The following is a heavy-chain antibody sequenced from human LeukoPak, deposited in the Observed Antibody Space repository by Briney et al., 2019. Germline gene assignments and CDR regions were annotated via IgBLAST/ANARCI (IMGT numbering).Heavy chain of an antibody. CDR3: AGGRKYYDFWSGYRPRGWFDP. J-gene: IGHJ5*02. CDR2: INHSGST. Sequence: SETLSLTCAVYGGSFSGYYWSWIRQPPGKGLEWIGEINHSGSTNYNPSLKSRVTISVDTSKNQFSLKLSSVTAADTAVHYCAGGRKYYDFWSGYRPRGWFDPWGQGTLVTVSS. V-gene: IGHV4-34*01. CDR1: GGSFSGYY. D-gene: IGHD3-3*01.